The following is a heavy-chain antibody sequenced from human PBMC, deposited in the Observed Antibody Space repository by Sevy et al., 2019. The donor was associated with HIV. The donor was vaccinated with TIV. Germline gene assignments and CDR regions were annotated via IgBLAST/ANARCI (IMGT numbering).Heavy chain of an antibody. CDR3: ARQSWYSSGWIWFEP. D-gene: IGHD6-19*01. V-gene: IGHV4-39*01. CDR1: AGSISRSDYY. Sequence: SDTLSLTCTVSAGSISRSDYYWGWIRQPPGKGLEWIATIHNSGSTYYNPSLQSRITISVETSKNQFSLNLKSMTAADTALYYCARQSWYSSGWIWFEPWGQGTLVTVSS. J-gene: IGHJ5*02. CDR2: IHNSGST.